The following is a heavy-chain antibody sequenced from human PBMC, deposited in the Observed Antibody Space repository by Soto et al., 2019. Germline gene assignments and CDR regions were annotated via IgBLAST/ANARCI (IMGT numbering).Heavy chain of an antibody. CDR3: AREGVVAATPAFDI. Sequence: SETLSLTCTVSGGSISSYYWSWIRQPPGKGLEWIGYIYYSGSTHYNPSLKSRVTISVDTSKNQLSLKLNSVTAADTAVYYCAREGVVAATPAFDIWGQGTMVTVSS. D-gene: IGHD2-15*01. V-gene: IGHV4-59*12. CDR1: GGSISSYY. J-gene: IGHJ3*02. CDR2: IYYSGST.